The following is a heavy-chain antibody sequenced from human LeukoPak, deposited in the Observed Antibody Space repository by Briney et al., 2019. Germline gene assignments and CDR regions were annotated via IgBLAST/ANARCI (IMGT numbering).Heavy chain of an antibody. CDR2: ISASSSTI. CDR3: ANLRPIAAAGKDY. Sequence: GGSLRLSCAASGLTFSRYNMNWVRQAPGKGLEWVSFISASSSTIYYADSVKGRFTISRDNSKNTLYLQMNGLRAEDTAVYYCANLRPIAAAGKDYWGQGTLVTVSS. CDR1: GLTFSRYN. V-gene: IGHV3-48*01. D-gene: IGHD6-13*01. J-gene: IGHJ4*02.